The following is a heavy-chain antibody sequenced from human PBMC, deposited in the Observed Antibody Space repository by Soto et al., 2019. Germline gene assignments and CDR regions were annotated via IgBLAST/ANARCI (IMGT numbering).Heavy chain of an antibody. Sequence: QVQLVQSGTEGKKPGASVRVSCKASGYPFTSYGILWVRQAPGQRLEWMGWINAANGDTKYSPKFQGRVTITRDPSASTAYMELSSLRAEDTAVYYCVRRHVSATGIDWFDPWGQGTLVTVSS. CDR2: INAANGDT. CDR3: VRRHVSATGIDWFDP. V-gene: IGHV1-3*01. D-gene: IGHD6-13*01. J-gene: IGHJ5*02. CDR1: GYPFTSYG.